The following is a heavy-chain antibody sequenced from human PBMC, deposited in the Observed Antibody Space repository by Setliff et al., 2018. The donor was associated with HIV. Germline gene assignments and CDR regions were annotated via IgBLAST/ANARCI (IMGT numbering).Heavy chain of an antibody. Sequence: VKVSCKASGYIFTSYDINWVRQATGQGLEWMGWMNPNSGNTGYAQKFQGRVTITRDTSINTAYMELSSLRSEDTAVYYCARGYLISGTQKSYYMDVWGKGTTVTVSS. J-gene: IGHJ6*03. CDR2: MNPNSGNT. D-gene: IGHD1-26*01. CDR1: GYIFTSYD. CDR3: ARGYLISGTQKSYYMDV. V-gene: IGHV1-8*03.